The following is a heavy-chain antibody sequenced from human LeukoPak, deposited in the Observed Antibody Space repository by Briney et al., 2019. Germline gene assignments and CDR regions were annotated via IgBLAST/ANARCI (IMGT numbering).Heavy chain of an antibody. V-gene: IGHV4-30-4*01. CDR3: ARGVGDGDYEYRGWFDP. J-gene: IGHJ5*02. CDR1: GGSISSGDYY. CDR2: IYYSGST. D-gene: IGHD4-17*01. Sequence: SETLSFTCTVSGGSISSGDYYWSWIRQPPGKGLEWIGYIYYSGSTYYNPSLKSRVTISVDTSKNQFSLKLSSVTAADTAVYYCARGVGDGDYEYRGWFDPWGQGTLVTVSS.